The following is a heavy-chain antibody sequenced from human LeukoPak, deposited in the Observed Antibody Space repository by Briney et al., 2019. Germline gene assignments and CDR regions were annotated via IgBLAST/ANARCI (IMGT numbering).Heavy chain of an antibody. J-gene: IGHJ4*02. CDR3: TRVRVYSSGWYFDY. Sequence: GGSLRLSCTASGFTFANYAMSWVRQAPGKGVEWVGFIRSNTYGGTTHYAASVRGTFTISRDDSKSIAYLQMNSLKTEDTAVYYCTRVRVYSSGWYFDYWGQGTLVTVSS. V-gene: IGHV3-49*04. CDR2: IRSNTYGGTT. D-gene: IGHD6-19*01. CDR1: GFTFANYA.